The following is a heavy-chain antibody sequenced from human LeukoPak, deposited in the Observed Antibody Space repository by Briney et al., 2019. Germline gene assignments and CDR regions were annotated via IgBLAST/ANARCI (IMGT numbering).Heavy chain of an antibody. CDR1: GFTFSNYA. J-gene: IGHJ4*02. D-gene: IGHD1-20*01. CDR2: ISASGLST. Sequence: GGSLRLSCVASGFTFSNYAMSWVRQAPGKGLEYVSPISASGLSTYYTDSVGGRFTNSRDNSKNTLYLQMHSLRAEDTAVYYCAKETSITGAGDFWGQGALVTVSS. V-gene: IGHV3-23*01. CDR3: AKETSITGAGDF.